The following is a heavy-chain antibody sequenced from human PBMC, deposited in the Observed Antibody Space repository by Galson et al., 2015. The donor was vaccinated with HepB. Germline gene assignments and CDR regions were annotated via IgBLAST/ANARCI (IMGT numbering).Heavy chain of an antibody. J-gene: IGHJ4*02. D-gene: IGHD3-10*01. CDR1: GFTVSSNH. CDR3: ARGLGSYD. V-gene: IGHV3-53*01. CDR2: INGGGTT. Sequence: SLRLSCAASGFTVSSNHLSWVRQAPGKGPEWVSAINGGGTTFYADSVKGRFTISRDNSKNTLYLQMNSLRAEDTAVYYCARGLGSYDWGQGTLVTVSS.